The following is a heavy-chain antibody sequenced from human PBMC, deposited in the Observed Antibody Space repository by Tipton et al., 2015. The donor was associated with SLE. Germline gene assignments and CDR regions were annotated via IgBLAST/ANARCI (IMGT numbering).Heavy chain of an antibody. Sequence: TLSLTCTVSGGSISSKYWSWIRQPPGKGLEWIGYLFYSGNSNYNPFLKGRVTISADTSKNHFSLKLTSVTAADTAVYYCARASSGSAQRHWYFDLWGRGTLVTVSS. CDR3: ARASSGSAQRHWYFDL. J-gene: IGHJ2*01. CDR2: LFYSGNS. D-gene: IGHD6-19*01. V-gene: IGHV4-59*01. CDR1: GGSISSKY.